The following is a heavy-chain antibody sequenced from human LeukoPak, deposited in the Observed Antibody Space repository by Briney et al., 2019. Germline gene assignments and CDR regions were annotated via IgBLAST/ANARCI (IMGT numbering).Heavy chain of an antibody. D-gene: IGHD1-20*01. Sequence: SQALSLTCTVSGGSISSGGYYYSWIRQLPGKGLEWIGYIYYSGRTYYNPSLKSRVIMSVDTSKNQFSLKLNSVTAADTAVYYCARSYYLTGIDYWGQGTLVTVSS. V-gene: IGHV4-31*03. CDR2: IYYSGRT. CDR3: ARSYYLTGIDY. J-gene: IGHJ4*02. CDR1: GGSISSGGYY.